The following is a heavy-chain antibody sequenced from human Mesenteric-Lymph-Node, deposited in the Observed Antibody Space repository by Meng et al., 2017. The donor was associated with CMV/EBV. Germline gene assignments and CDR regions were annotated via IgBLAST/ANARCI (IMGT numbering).Heavy chain of an antibody. J-gene: IGHJ3*02. Sequence: SETLSLTCTVSNFSITSGYYWGWIRQPPGKGLEWIGSFYRGGNTYYNPSLKSRVTISVDTSKNQFSLKLSSVTAADTAVYYCAKVRCSSTTCYEGVGVLETWGQGTMVTVSS. CDR1: NFSITSGYY. CDR3: AKVRCSSTTCYEGVGVLET. V-gene: IGHV4-38-2*02. CDR2: FYRGGNT. D-gene: IGHD2-2*01.